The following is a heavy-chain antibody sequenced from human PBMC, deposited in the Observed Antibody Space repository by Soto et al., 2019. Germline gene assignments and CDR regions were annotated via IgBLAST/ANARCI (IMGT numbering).Heavy chain of an antibody. CDR1: GFTFSSYG. Sequence: QVQLVEYGGGVVQPGRSLRLSCAASGFTFSSYGMHWVRQAPGKGLEWVAVISYDGSTKYYADSVKGRFTISRDNSKNTLYLQMNSLRAEDTAVYYCAKSRGSGNNGMDVWGQGTTVTVSS. J-gene: IGHJ6*02. CDR2: ISYDGSTK. CDR3: AKSRGSGNNGMDV. D-gene: IGHD3-10*01. V-gene: IGHV3-30*18.